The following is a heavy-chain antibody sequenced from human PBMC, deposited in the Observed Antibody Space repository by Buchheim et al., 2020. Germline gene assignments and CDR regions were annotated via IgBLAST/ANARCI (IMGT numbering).Heavy chain of an antibody. D-gene: IGHD6-6*01. CDR3: ARSSIAATGSVWNFDL. V-gene: IGHV4-30-4*01. CDR1: GGSIGSGDFY. CDR2: ISYTGSS. Sequence: QVQLQESGPGLVKPSQTLSLTCTVSGGSIGSGDFYWSWIRQTPGKGLEWIGYISYTGSSHYTPSLKSRVSISEDTSKNQFSLKLSSVTAADTAVFFCARSSIAATGSVWNFDLWGRGT. J-gene: IGHJ2*01.